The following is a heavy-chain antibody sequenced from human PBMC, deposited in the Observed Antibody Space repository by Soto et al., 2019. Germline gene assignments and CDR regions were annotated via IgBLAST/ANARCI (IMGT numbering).Heavy chain of an antibody. D-gene: IGHD3-3*01. Sequence: PGESLKISCKGSGYSFTSYWIGWVRQMPGKGLEWMGIIYPGDSDTRYSPSFQGQVTISADKSISTAYLQWSSLKASDTAMYYCARLRGLDDLWSGYCYFDYWGQGTLVTVSS. J-gene: IGHJ4*02. CDR2: IYPGDSDT. CDR3: ARLRGLDDLWSGYCYFDY. V-gene: IGHV5-51*01. CDR1: GYSFTSYW.